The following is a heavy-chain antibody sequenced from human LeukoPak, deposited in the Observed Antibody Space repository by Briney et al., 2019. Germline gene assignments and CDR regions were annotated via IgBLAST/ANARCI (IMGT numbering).Heavy chain of an antibody. V-gene: IGHV4-39*07. CDR3: AREARDTAMVTPYYYYYYMDV. CDR1: GDSISSSSYY. D-gene: IGHD5-18*01. J-gene: IGHJ6*03. CDR2: IYYSGST. Sequence: SETLSLTCTVSGDSISSSSYYWGWIRQPPGKGLEWIGNIYYSGSTYYNPSLKSRVTISVDTSKNQFSLKLSSVTAADTAVYYCAREARDTAMVTPYYYYYYMDVWGKGTTVTISS.